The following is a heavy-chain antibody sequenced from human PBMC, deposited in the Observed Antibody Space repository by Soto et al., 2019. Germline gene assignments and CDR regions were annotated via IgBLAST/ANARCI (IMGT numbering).Heavy chain of an antibody. Sequence: GASVKVSCKASGGTFSSYAISWLRQAPGQGLEWMGGIIPIFGTANYAQKFQGRVTITADESTSTAYMELSGLRSEDTAVYYCARDSSSRGNFDYWGQGTLVTVSS. D-gene: IGHD6-6*01. J-gene: IGHJ4*02. CDR1: GGTFSSYA. V-gene: IGHV1-69*13. CDR2: IIPIFGTA. CDR3: ARDSSSRGNFDY.